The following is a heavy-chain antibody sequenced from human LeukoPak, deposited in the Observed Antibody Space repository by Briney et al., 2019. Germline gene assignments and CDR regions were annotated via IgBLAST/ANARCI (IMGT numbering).Heavy chain of an antibody. CDR2: IKTDGSST. V-gene: IGHV3-74*01. Sequence: GGSLRLSCAASGFTFSSYWMYWVRQAPGKGLVWVSLIKTDGSSTTYADSVKGRFTISRDNAKNTLYLQMNSLRAEDTAVYYCARGGGGWRGFDYWGQGPLLSVSS. J-gene: IGHJ4*02. CDR1: GFTFSSYW. D-gene: IGHD1-26*01. CDR3: ARGGGGWRGFDY.